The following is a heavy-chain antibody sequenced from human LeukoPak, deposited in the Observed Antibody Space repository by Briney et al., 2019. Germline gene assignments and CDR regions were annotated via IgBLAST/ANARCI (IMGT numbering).Heavy chain of an antibody. CDR3: ASEDYDILTGYYNYY. Sequence: PSETLSLTCTVSGGSISSYYWSWIRQPPGKGLEWIGYIYYSGSTNYNPSLKSRVTISVDTSKNPFSLKLSSVTAADTAVYYCASEDYDILTGYYNYYWGQGTLVTVSS. V-gene: IGHV4-59*08. CDR1: GGSISSYY. J-gene: IGHJ4*02. CDR2: IYYSGST. D-gene: IGHD3-9*01.